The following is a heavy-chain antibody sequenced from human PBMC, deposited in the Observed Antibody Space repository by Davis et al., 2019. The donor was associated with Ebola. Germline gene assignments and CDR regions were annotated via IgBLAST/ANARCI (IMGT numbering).Heavy chain of an antibody. J-gene: IGHJ6*02. CDR3: ASTFVVVPAAARGMDV. D-gene: IGHD2-2*01. Sequence: AASVKVSCKASGYTFTSYAMHWVRQAPGQRLEWMGWINAGNGNTKYSQKFQGRVTITRDTSASTAYMELSSLRSEDTAVYYCASTFVVVPAAARGMDVWGQGTTVTVSS. CDR2: INAGNGNT. V-gene: IGHV1-3*01. CDR1: GYTFTSYA.